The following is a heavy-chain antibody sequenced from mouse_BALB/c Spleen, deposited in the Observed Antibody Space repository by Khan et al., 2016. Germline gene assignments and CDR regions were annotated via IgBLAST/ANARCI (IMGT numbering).Heavy chain of an antibody. D-gene: IGHD1-1*01. Sequence: EVQLEESGGDLVQPGGSLRLSCATSGCTFTDYYMSWVRQPPGKALEWLGFIRNKANGYTTEYSASVKGRFTISRDNSHSILYLQMNTLRAEDSATYYCARNDYYPYAMDYWGQGTSVTVSS. CDR2: IRNKANGYTT. J-gene: IGHJ4*01. V-gene: IGHV7-3*02. CDR3: ARNDYYPYAMDY. CDR1: GCTFTDYY.